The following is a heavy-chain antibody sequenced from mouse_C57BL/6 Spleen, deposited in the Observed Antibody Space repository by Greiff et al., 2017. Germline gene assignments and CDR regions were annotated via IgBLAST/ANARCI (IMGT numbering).Heavy chain of an antibody. CDR3: ASANWYYFDY. D-gene: IGHD4-1*01. J-gene: IGHJ2*01. CDR2: ISSGSSTI. CDR1: GFTFSDYG. Sequence: EVKLVESGGGLVKPGGSLKLSCAASGFTFSDYGMHWVRQAPEQGLEWVTYISSGSSTIYYADTVKGRFTISRDNAKNTLFLQMTSLRSEDSAMYYCASANWYYFDYWGQGTTLTVSS. V-gene: IGHV5-17*01.